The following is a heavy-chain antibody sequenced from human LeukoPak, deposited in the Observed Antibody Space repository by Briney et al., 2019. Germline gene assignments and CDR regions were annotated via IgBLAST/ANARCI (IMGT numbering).Heavy chain of an antibody. CDR3: ARAPSGRADNALDV. D-gene: IGHD2-15*01. V-gene: IGHV3-66*01. CDR2: LYSGGST. J-gene: IGHJ3*01. Sequence: GGSLRLSCTASGLTVSTNYMSWVRQAPGKGLEWVSVLYSGGSTYYADSVKGRFTISRDNSKNTLYLQMNSLRAEDTAVYYCARAPSGRADNALDVWGQGAKVAVSS. CDR1: GLTVSTNY.